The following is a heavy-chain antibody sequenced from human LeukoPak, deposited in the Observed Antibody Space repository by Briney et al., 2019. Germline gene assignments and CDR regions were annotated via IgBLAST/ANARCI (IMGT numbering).Heavy chain of an antibody. CDR2: IYYSGST. V-gene: IGHV4-59*01. J-gene: IGHJ5*02. D-gene: IGHD5-18*01. CDR1: GGSISSYY. Sequence: PSETLSLTCTVSGGSISSYYWSWIRQPPGKGLEWIGYIYYSGSTNYNPSLKSRVTISVDTPKNQFSLKLSSVTAADTAVYYCARDQLANWFDPWGQGTLVTVSS. CDR3: ARDQLANWFDP.